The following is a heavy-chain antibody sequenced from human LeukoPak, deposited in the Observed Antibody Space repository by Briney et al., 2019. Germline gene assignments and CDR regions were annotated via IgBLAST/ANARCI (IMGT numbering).Heavy chain of an antibody. CDR2: ITPNADRT. J-gene: IGHJ1*01. V-gene: IGHV3-23*01. CDR3: AIMRGYYDGSGYWVQ. D-gene: IGHD3-22*01. Sequence: GGSLRLSCAASGFTFGSYGMSWVRQAPGKGLEWVSFITPNADRTSYADSVEGRFTISRDNPRNTLYMQMNSLRDEDTALYYCAIMRGYYDGSGYWVQWGQGALVTVSS. CDR1: GFTFGSYG.